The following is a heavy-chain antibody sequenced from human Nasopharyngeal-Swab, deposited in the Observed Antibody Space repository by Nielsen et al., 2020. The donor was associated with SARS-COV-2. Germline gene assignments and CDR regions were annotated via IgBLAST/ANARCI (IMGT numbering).Heavy chain of an antibody. J-gene: IGHJ4*02. CDR3: ARELGVGLFDY. V-gene: IGHV1-18*01. CDR2: ISPYNDYT. Sequence: ASVTLSCKTSGYTFSSSGIAWVRQAPGQGLEWLGWISPYNDYTHYAQKFQGSVTMTSDTSTSTAYLELRSLTSDDTAVYYCARELGVGLFDYWGQGTLVTVSS. D-gene: IGHD3-16*01. CDR1: GYTFSSSG.